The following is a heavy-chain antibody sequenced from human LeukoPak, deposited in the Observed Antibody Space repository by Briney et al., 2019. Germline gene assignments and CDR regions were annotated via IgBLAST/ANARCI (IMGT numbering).Heavy chain of an antibody. J-gene: IGHJ6*03. CDR2: ISGSGGST. CDR1: GFTFSSYA. V-gene: IGHV3-23*01. D-gene: IGHD1-1*01. Sequence: PGGSLRLSCAASGFTFSSYAVSWVRQAPGKGLEWVSAISGSGGSTYYADSVKGRFTISRDNSKNTLYLQMNSLRAEDTAVYYCAKQRGRHYYYYYYMDVWGKGTTVTVSS. CDR3: AKQRGRHYYYYYYMDV.